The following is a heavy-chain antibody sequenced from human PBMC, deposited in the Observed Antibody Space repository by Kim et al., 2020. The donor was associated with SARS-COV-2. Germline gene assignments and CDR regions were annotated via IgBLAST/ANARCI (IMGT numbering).Heavy chain of an antibody. V-gene: IGHV3-21*01. CDR2: ISSSSSYI. D-gene: IGHD3-9*01. CDR1: GFTFSSYS. J-gene: IGHJ6*01. Sequence: GGSLRLSCAASGFTFSSYSMNWVRQAPGKGLEWVSSISSSSSYIYYADSVKGRFTISRDNAKNSLYLQMNSMRAEDTAVYYCARDGIDYDILPGYYKGRYYYYCMDVWGQGTTVTVSS. CDR3: ARDGIDYDILPGYYKGRYYYYCMDV.